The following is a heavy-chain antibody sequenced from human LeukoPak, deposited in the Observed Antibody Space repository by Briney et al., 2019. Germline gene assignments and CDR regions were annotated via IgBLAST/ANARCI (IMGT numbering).Heavy chain of an antibody. CDR1: GFTFSSYW. J-gene: IGHJ5*02. Sequence: GGSLRLSRAPPGFTFSSYWMHGVRAAFGKGVGWVSRINTDGSSTSNAASVKGRLTIPRDNAKNTLYLQMNSLRAEATAVYYCARESGIAAALDLWGQGTLVTVSS. D-gene: IGHD6-13*01. CDR3: ARESGIAAALDL. CDR2: INTDGSST. V-gene: IGHV3-74*01.